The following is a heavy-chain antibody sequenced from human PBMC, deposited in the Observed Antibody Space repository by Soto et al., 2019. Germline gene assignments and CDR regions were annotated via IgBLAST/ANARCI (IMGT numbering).Heavy chain of an antibody. J-gene: IGHJ4*02. CDR1: GGYISSGCYY. D-gene: IGHD1-26*01. CDR3: AREQLRRGIGGSYYDIDY. V-gene: IGHV4-31*03. CDR2: IYYSGST. Sequence: SETQSLTSPVSGGYISSGCYYWSWIRQHPGKGLEWIGYIYYSGSTYYNPSLKSRVTISVDTSKNQFSLKLSSVTAADTAVYYCAREQLRRGIGGSYYDIDYWGQGTLVTVSS.